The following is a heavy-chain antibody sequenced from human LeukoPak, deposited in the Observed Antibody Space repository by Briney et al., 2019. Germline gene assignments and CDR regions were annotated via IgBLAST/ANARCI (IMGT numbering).Heavy chain of an antibody. CDR2: IHQYGGQN. D-gene: IGHD3-10*01. Sequence: GGSLRLSCEGSGFTLRSHWMRWVRQAPGKGLEWVANIHQYGGQNYYVDSVAGRFRISRHNAKHSMYLERNSLRAEDTAVYYCARVEVALSQESWGQGTLVTVSS. CDR3: ARVEVALSQES. V-gene: IGHV3-7*01. CDR1: GFTLRSHW. J-gene: IGHJ5*02.